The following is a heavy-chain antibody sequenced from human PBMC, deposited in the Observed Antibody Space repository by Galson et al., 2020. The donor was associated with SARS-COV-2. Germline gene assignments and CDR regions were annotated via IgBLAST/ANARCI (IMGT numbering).Heavy chain of an antibody. V-gene: IGHV3-33*06. Sequence: GESLKISCSASGFNFSNSGMHWVRQAPGKGLEWVAVIWYDGKNTYYADSVKGRFIISRDNSKNTLFLQMNSLTSADTATYFCAKDDRMGSSFMDVWGQGTAVIVSS. CDR2: IWYDGKNT. CDR3: AKDDRMGSSFMDV. D-gene: IGHD6-13*01. CDR1: GFNFSNSG. J-gene: IGHJ6*02.